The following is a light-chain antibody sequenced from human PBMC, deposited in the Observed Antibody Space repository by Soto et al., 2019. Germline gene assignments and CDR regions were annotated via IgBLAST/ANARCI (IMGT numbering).Light chain of an antibody. CDR2: GAS. Sequence: EIVMTQSPATLSVSPGERATLSCRASQSVSSNLAWYQQKPGQAPRLLIYGASTRATGIPARFSGSRSGTEFTLTISSLQSEYFAVYYWQHYNNWPRTFGQGTKVEIK. V-gene: IGKV3-15*01. J-gene: IGKJ1*01. CDR1: QSVSSN. CDR3: QHYNNWPRT.